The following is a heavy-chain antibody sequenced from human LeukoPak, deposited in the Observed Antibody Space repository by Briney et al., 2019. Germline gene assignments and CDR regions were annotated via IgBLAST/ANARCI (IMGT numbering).Heavy chain of an antibody. Sequence: GESLKISCKGSGYSFTSYWIGWVRQMPGKGLEWMGIIYPGDSDTRYSPSFQGQVTISADKSISTAYLQWSSLKASDTAMYHCAREFVGYGDAFDIWGEGTMVTVSS. CDR1: GYSFTSYW. D-gene: IGHD3-16*01. V-gene: IGHV5-51*01. J-gene: IGHJ3*02. CDR3: AREFVGYGDAFDI. CDR2: IYPGDSDT.